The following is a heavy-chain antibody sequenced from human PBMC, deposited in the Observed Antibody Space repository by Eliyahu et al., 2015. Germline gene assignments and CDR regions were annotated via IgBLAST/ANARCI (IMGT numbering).Heavy chain of an antibody. CDR2: VSYNGNT. Sequence: QVQLQESGPGLVKPSETLSLTCAVSGSSISSGGYWGWVRQPPGQGLEWIGSVSYNGNTVYNPSLKSRLTVSADTSKNQFSLKLSSVTAADTALYYCVTDRGRYDIVAWGQGTLVTVSS. CDR3: VTDRGRYDIVA. J-gene: IGHJ5*02. D-gene: IGHD3-16*01. V-gene: IGHV4-38-2*02. CDR1: GSSISSGGY.